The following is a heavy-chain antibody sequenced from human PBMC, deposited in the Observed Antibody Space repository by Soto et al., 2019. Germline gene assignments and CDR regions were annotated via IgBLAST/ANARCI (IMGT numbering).Heavy chain of an antibody. Sequence: VQLVESGGGVVQPGRSLRLSCPASGFTFSSHSIQWVRQAPGKGLEWVAVISYDGSIKYYADSVKGRFTISRDNSKNTAYLQMNSLRAEDTAVFYCAREWSTSGDLDYWGQGTLVIVSS. V-gene: IGHV3-30-3*01. D-gene: IGHD3-10*01. J-gene: IGHJ4*02. CDR3: AREWSTSGDLDY. CDR1: GFTFSSHS. CDR2: ISYDGSIK.